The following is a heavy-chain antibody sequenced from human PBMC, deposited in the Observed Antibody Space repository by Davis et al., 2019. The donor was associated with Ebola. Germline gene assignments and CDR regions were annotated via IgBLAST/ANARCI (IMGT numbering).Heavy chain of an antibody. Sequence: GESLKISCAASGFTFSGSAMHWVRQASEKGLEWVGRIRSKANSYATAYAASVKGRFTISRDDSKNTAYLQMNSLKTEDTAVYYCTRLYGDYYYYGMDVWGQGTTVTVSS. CDR1: GFTFSGSA. V-gene: IGHV3-73*01. CDR2: IRSKANSYAT. D-gene: IGHD4-17*01. CDR3: TRLYGDYYYYGMDV. J-gene: IGHJ6*02.